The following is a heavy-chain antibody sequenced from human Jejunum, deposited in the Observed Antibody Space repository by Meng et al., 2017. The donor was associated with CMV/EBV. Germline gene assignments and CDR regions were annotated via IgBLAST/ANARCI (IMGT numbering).Heavy chain of an antibody. J-gene: IGHJ4*02. CDR1: GFTFGSYW. V-gene: IGHV3-7*01. D-gene: IGHD3-9*01. CDR2: IKQDGSEG. CDR3: AKPIQGRITIFSD. Sequence: GFTFGSYWMTWVRQAPGRGLEWVASIKQDGSEGNYVDSVKGRFTISRDNAKNSLYLQMNNLRAEDTAVYYCAKPIQGRITIFSDWGQGSLVTVSS.